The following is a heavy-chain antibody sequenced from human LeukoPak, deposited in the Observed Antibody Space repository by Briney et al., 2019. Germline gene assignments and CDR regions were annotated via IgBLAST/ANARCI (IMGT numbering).Heavy chain of an antibody. CDR3: AKTRSGTGYFDY. J-gene: IGHJ4*02. CDR2: ISWNSGSV. V-gene: IGHV3-9*01. Sequence: GGSPRLSCAASGFTFDDYAMHWVRQAPGKGLEWVSGISWNSGSVGYADSVKGRFIISRDNAKNSLYLQMNSLRAEDTALYYCAKTRSGTGYFDYWGQGTLVTVSS. CDR1: GFTFDDYA. D-gene: IGHD6-25*01.